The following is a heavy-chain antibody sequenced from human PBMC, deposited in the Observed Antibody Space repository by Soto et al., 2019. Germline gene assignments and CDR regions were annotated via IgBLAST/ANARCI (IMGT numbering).Heavy chain of an antibody. CDR3: AREYGIGGAAFDI. CDR1: GFIFSSYS. Sequence: QLQLVESGGGVVQPGRSLRLSCAASGFIFSSYSMHWVRQAPGKGLEWVAAISYDGSNKYYADSVKGRFTISRDNSKNTLYLQMNSLRAEDTAVYYCAREYGIGGAAFDIWGQGTMVTVSS. V-gene: IGHV3-30-3*01. CDR2: ISYDGSNK. D-gene: IGHD2-15*01. J-gene: IGHJ3*02.